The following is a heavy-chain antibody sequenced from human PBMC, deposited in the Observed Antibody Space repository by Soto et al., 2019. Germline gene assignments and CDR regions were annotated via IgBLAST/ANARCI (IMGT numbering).Heavy chain of an antibody. V-gene: IGHV3-11*01. CDR2: ISSSGSTI. Sequence: QVQLVESGGGLVKPGGSLRLSCAASGFTFSDYYMSWIRQAPGTGLEWVSYISSSGSTIYYADSVKGRFTISRDNAKNSLYLQMNSLRAEDTAVYYCAIDLYGGYDFEAKIDDWGQGTLVTVSS. CDR3: AIDLYGGYDFEAKIDD. CDR1: GFTFSDYY. J-gene: IGHJ4*02. D-gene: IGHD5-12*01.